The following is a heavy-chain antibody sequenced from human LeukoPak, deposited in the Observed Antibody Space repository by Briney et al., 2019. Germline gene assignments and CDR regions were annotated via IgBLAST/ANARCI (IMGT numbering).Heavy chain of an antibody. V-gene: IGHV3-23*01. J-gene: IGHJ5*02. CDR1: GFTFRSYA. Sequence: PGGSLRLSCAASGFTFRSYAMSWGRQAPGKGLEWVSAISGSGGSTYYADSVKGRFTISRDNSKNTLFLQMNSLRAEDTAVYYCTCSSSSTWFDPWGQGTLVTVSS. D-gene: IGHD6-6*01. CDR2: ISGSGGST. CDR3: TCSSSSTWFDP.